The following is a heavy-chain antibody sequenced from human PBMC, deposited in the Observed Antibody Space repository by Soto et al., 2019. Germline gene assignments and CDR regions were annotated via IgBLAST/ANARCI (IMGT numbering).Heavy chain of an antibody. J-gene: IGHJ4*02. CDR1: GGSFSGYY. Sequence: QVQLQQWGAGLLKPSETLSLTCAVYGGSFSGYYWSWIRQPPGKGLEWIGEINHSGSTNYNPSLKSRVTISVDTSKNQFSLKLSSVTAADTAVYYCVRGGYYYGSGSSYPPKYWGQGTLVTVSS. CDR3: VRGGYYYGSGSSYPPKY. V-gene: IGHV4-34*01. D-gene: IGHD3-10*01. CDR2: INHSGST.